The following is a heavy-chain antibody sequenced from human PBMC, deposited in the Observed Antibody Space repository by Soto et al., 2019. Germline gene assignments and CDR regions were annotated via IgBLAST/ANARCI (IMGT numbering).Heavy chain of an antibody. CDR1: GGSISSGGYY. V-gene: IGHV4-31*02. Sequence: PSLTCTVSGGSISSGGYYWSWIRQHPGKGLEWIGYIYYSGSTYYNPSLKSRVTISVDTSKNQFSLKLSSVTAADTAVYYCAREVVQTAFDIWGQGTMVTVSS. J-gene: IGHJ3*02. CDR3: AREVVQTAFDI. D-gene: IGHD2-15*01. CDR2: IYYSGST.